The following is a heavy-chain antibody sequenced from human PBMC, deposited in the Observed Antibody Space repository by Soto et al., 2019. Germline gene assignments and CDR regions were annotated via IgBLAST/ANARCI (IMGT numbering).Heavy chain of an antibody. CDR1: GGSISSYY. CDR2: IYYSGST. J-gene: IGHJ4*02. Sequence: SETLSLTCTVSGGSISSYYWSWIRQPPGKGLEWIGYIYYSGSTNYNPSLKSRVTISVDTSKNQFSLKLSSVTAADTAVYYCARVGDYYDSSGYPVYYFDYWGQGTLVTVSS. CDR3: ARVGDYYDSSGYPVYYFDY. V-gene: IGHV4-59*01. D-gene: IGHD3-22*01.